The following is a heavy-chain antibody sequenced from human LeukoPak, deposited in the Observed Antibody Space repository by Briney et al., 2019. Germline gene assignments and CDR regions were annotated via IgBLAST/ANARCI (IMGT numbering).Heavy chain of an antibody. CDR3: ARRIAVAGTGYYGLDV. CDR1: GYTFNTYC. D-gene: IGHD6-19*01. J-gene: IGHJ6*02. Sequence: GESLNISCKVSGYTFNTYCIACVRQMPGKGLEWMGIIYPGDSDTRYSPSFQGQVTISADKSIGTAYLQWSSLKASDTATYYCARRIAVAGTGYYGLDVWGQGTTVTVSS. V-gene: IGHV5-51*01. CDR2: IYPGDSDT.